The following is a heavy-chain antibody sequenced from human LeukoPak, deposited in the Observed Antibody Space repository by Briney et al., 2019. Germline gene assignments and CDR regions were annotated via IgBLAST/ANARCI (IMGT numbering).Heavy chain of an antibody. CDR2: VIPILGTT. D-gene: IGHD2-2*01. CDR3: AREGYCTDTNCYVNVGSFDY. V-gene: IGHV1-69*05. Sequence: GASVKVSCKASGTTFSRSAISWVRQAPGQGLEWIGGVIPILGTTNYAQKFQDRVSITTDESTSTAYMEMRSLRSDDTAVYYCAREGYCTDTNCYVNVGSFDYWGQGTVVTVSS. J-gene: IGHJ4*02. CDR1: GTTFSRSA.